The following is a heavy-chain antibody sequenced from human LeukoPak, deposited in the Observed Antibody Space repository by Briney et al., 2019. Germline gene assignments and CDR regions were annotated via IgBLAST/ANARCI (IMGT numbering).Heavy chain of an antibody. D-gene: IGHD3-16*01. Sequence: SETLSLTCTVSGGSISSYYWSWIRQPPGKGLEWIGYIYYSGSTNYNPSLKSRVTISADTSKNQFSPKLSSVTAADTAVYYCATRGTSYYYYMDVWGQGTTVTVSS. CDR2: IYYSGST. V-gene: IGHV4-59*08. CDR1: GGSISSYY. CDR3: ATRGTSYYYYMDV. J-gene: IGHJ6*03.